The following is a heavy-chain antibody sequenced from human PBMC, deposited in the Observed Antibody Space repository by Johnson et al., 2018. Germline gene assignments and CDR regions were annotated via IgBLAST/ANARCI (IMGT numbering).Heavy chain of an antibody. D-gene: IGHD3-9*01. Sequence: VQLVQSGAEVKKPGESLKISCKGSGYSFARYWIGWVRQMHGRGLEWMGLIYPGDSDTRYSPSFQGQVTISADKAISPAQRHWSSLKASDTAMYNCATAVSPTGFDIWGQGTKVTVSA. CDR2: IYPGDSDT. CDR1: GYSFARYW. J-gene: IGHJ3*02. CDR3: ATAVSPTGFDI. V-gene: IGHV5-51*01.